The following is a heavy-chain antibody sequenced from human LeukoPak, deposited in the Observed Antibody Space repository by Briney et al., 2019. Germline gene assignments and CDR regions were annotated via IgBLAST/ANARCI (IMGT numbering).Heavy chain of an antibody. J-gene: IGHJ1*01. D-gene: IGHD3-22*01. Sequence: GGSLRLSCAASGFTFDDYGIRWVRQAPGKGLEWVSGINWNGGSTGYADSVKGRFTISRDNAKNSLYLQINSMRAEVTVLYYCARDRRYYYDSSGYPEYFQHWGQGTLVTVSS. CDR1: GFTFDDYG. CDR2: INWNGGST. CDR3: ARDRRYYYDSSGYPEYFQH. V-gene: IGHV3-20*04.